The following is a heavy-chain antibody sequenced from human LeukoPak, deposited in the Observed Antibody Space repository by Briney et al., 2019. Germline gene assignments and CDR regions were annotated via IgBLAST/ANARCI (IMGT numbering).Heavy chain of an antibody. CDR2: IYYSGST. CDR1: GGSISSSSYY. D-gene: IGHD3-10*01. Sequence: PSETLSLTCTVSGGSISSSSYYWGWIRQPPGKGLEWIGSIYYSGSTYYNPSLKSRVTMSVDTSKNQFSLKLSSVTAADTAVYYCARAPQGGSGSYYKGGANYYYYYMDVWGKGTTVTVSS. CDR3: ARAPQGGSGSYYKGGANYYYYYMDV. V-gene: IGHV4-39*07. J-gene: IGHJ6*03.